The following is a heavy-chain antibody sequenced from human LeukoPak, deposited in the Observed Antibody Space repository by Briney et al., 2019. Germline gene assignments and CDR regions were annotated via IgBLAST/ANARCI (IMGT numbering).Heavy chain of an antibody. J-gene: IGHJ5*02. CDR2: ISSGGMWI. D-gene: IGHD1-26*01. CDR1: GFTFSTYS. V-gene: IGHV3-21*01. CDR3: ARDAGGRTQREGWFDP. Sequence: GGSLRLSCAASGFTFSTYSMNWVRQAPGKGLEWLSSISSGGMWIYYADSLKGRFTISRDNAKNSLYLQMKSLRVEDTGVYYCARDAGGRTQREGWFDPWGQGTLVTISS.